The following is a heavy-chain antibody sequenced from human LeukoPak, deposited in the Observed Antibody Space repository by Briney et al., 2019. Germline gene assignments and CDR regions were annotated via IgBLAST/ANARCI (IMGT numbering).Heavy chain of an antibody. V-gene: IGHV4-39*01. CDR3: ARGLPLGVGGRKGQFDY. D-gene: IGHD2-15*01. CDR1: GGSISSSSYY. CDR2: IYYSGST. J-gene: IGHJ4*02. Sequence: SETLSLTCTVSGGSISSSSYYWGWIRQPPGKGLEWIGSIYYSGSTYYNPSLKSRVTISVDTSKNQFSLKLSSVTAADTAVYYCARGLPLGVGGRKGQFDYWGQGTLVTVSS.